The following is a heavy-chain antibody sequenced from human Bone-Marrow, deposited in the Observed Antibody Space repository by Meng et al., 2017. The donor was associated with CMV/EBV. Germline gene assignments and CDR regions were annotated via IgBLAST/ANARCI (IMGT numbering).Heavy chain of an antibody. V-gene: IGHV3-33*06. D-gene: IGHD2-2*01. CDR3: AKDQVVVVPALYSYYGLDV. CDR1: GFTFSSYG. CDR2: IWYDGSNK. Sequence: GGSLRLSCAASGFTFSSYGMHWVRQAPGKGLEWVAVIWYDGSNKYYADSVKGRFTISRDNSKNTLYLQMNSLRAEDTAVYYCAKDQVVVVPALYSYYGLDVWGQGTTVTVSS. J-gene: IGHJ6*02.